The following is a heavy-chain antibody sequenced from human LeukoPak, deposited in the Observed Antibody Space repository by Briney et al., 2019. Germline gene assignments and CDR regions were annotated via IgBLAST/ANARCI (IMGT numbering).Heavy chain of an antibody. CDR1: GFTFSSYA. J-gene: IGHJ4*02. CDR3: ARDFGRAAADENY. CDR2: IGSSSSYI. V-gene: IGHV3-21*05. D-gene: IGHD6-13*01. Sequence: PGGSLRLSCAASGFTFSSYAMSWIRQAPGKGLEWVSYIGSSSSYIYYADSVKGRFTISRDNAKNSLYLQMNSLRAEDTAVYYCARDFGRAAADENYWGQGTLVTVSS.